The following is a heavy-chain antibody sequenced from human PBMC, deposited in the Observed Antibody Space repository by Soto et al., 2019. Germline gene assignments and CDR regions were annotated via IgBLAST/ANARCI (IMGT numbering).Heavy chain of an antibody. CDR3: ASEEMVLVRATKVPLDY. Sequence: GASVKVSFKASGYTFTRYGISWLRQAPGQGLEWMGWISAYNGNTNYAQKLQCRVTMTTDTSTSTAYMVLRSLISHDTAVYSFASEEMVLVRATKVPLDYWRQGPMVTVSS. J-gene: IGHJ4*02. V-gene: IGHV1-18*04. CDR1: GYTFTRYG. D-gene: IGHD1-26*01. CDR2: ISAYNGNT.